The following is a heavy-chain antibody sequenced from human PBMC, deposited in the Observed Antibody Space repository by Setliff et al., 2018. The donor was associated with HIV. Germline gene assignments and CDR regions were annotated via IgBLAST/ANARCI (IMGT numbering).Heavy chain of an antibody. V-gene: IGHV4-34*09. CDR1: GGSFSGYY. D-gene: IGHD6-6*01. Sequence: SETLSLTCAVYGGSFSGYYWGWIRQHPGKGLEWIGYSYHSGSPSYNPSLKSRTTISVDTSKNEFSLKLSSVTAADTAVYYCARMGAARPLYYYGMGVWGRGTTVTVSS. CDR2: SYHSGSP. CDR3: ARMGAARPLYYYGMGV. J-gene: IGHJ6*02.